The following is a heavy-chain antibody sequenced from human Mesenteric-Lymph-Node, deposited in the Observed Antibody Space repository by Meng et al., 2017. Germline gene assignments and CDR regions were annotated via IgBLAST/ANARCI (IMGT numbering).Heavy chain of an antibody. CDR2: IYHSGST. CDR1: GYSISSGYY. Sequence: SETLSLTCAVSGYSISSGYYCGWIRQPPGKGLEWIGSIYHSGSTYYNPSLKSRVTISVDTSKNQFSLKLSSVTAADTAVYYCARVDYYDSSGYYPPINDYWGQGTLVTVSS. V-gene: IGHV4-38-2*01. J-gene: IGHJ4*02. D-gene: IGHD3-22*01. CDR3: ARVDYYDSSGYYPPINDY.